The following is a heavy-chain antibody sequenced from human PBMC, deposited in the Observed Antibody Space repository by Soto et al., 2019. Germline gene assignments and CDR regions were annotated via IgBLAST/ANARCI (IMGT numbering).Heavy chain of an antibody. Sequence: QVQLVQSGAEVKKPGASVRVSCKTSGYTFINYGITWVRQAPGQGLEWMGWLSAYNGDTSSSEKLQDRFTMTTDTSTNTVYMDLRSLTSDGTAAYYCARWSAIVGGAEALDVWGQGTMVIVSS. J-gene: IGHJ3*01. CDR3: ARWSAIVGGAEALDV. V-gene: IGHV1-18*01. CDR1: GYTFINYG. D-gene: IGHD1-26*01. CDR2: LSAYNGDT.